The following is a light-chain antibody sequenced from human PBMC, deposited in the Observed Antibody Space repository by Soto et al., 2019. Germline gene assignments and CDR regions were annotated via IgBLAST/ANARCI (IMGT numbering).Light chain of an antibody. CDR3: NSFTSTSTLSV. CDR2: EVS. J-gene: IGLJ1*01. Sequence: QSALTQPASVSASPGQSITISCTGTSSDVGFSNYVSWYQHHPGRAPKLMIYEVSNRPSGVSNRFPGSKSGNTASLTISGLQAEDEADYYCNSFTSTSTLSVFGTGTKLTVL. V-gene: IGLV2-14*01. CDR1: SSDVGFSNY.